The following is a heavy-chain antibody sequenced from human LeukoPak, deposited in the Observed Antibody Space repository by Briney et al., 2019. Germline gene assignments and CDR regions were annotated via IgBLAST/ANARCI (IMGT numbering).Heavy chain of an antibody. CDR1: GGSISSSSYY. CDR3: ARGPIAARPTDY. Sequence: KPSETLSLTCSVSGGSISSSSYYWAWIRQPPGKGLEWIGSIWYGGGTYHNPSLKSRVTMSVDTSKNQFSLKLSSVTAADTAVYFCARGPIAARPTDYWGQGTLVTVSS. CDR2: IWYGGGT. J-gene: IGHJ4*02. D-gene: IGHD6-6*01. V-gene: IGHV4-39*07.